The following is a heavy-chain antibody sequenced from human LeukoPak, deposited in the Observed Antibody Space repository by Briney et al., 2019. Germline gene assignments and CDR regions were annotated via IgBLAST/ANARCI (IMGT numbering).Heavy chain of an antibody. Sequence: GGSLRLSCGASGFAFSSYWMTWLRQAPGKGLEFVANIEPAGSATYYADSVKGRFTISRDNTKNLLYLQMNSLPAEDSAVYHCGRFGYVSAVDPWGQGALVTVSS. J-gene: IGHJ5*02. V-gene: IGHV3-7*01. CDR1: GFAFSSYW. CDR2: IEPAGSAT. CDR3: GRFGYVSAVDP. D-gene: IGHD2-15*01.